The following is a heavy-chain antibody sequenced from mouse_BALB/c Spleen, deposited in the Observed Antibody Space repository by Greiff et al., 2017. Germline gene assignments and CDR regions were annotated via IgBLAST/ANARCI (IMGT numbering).Heavy chain of an antibody. J-gene: IGHJ3*01. Sequence: VHVKQSGAELVRSGASVKLSCTASGFNIKDYYMHWVKQRPEQGLEWIGWIDPENGDTEYAPKFQGKATMTADTSSNTAYLQLSSLTSEDTAVYYCNAWGRDPYWGQGTLVTVSA. D-gene: IGHD3-3*01. CDR1: GFNIKDYY. CDR2: IDPENGDT. CDR3: NAWGRDPY. V-gene: IGHV14-4*02.